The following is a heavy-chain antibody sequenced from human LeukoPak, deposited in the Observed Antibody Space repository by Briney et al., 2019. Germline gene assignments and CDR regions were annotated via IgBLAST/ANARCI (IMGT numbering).Heavy chain of an antibody. CDR1: GGSISSYY. V-gene: IGHV4-4*07. CDR2: IYTSGST. CDR3: ARDRTKVVGADYWFDP. Sequence: SETLSLTCTVSGGSISSYYWSWIRQPAGKGLEWIGRIYTSGSTNYNPSLKSRVTMSVDTSKNQFSLRLSSVTAADTAVYYCARDRTKVVGADYWFDPWGQGTLVTVSS. D-gene: IGHD1-26*01. J-gene: IGHJ5*02.